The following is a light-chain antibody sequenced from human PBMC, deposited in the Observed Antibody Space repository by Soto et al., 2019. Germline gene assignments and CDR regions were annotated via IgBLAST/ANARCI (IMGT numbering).Light chain of an antibody. CDR2: YDT. CDR3: QVWDIGSGVI. J-gene: IGLJ2*01. Sequence: SYELTQPPAVSVAPGKTDKITCGGNNIGSKSVHWYQQKPGQAPVLVIYYDTDRPSGVPERLSGSNSGSTAALTISSVEAGDEADYYCQVWDIGSGVIFGGGTKLTVL. CDR1: NIGSKS. V-gene: IGLV3-21*04.